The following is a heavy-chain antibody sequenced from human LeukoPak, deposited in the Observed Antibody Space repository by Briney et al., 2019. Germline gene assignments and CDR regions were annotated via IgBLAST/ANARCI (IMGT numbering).Heavy chain of an antibody. J-gene: IGHJ4*02. D-gene: IGHD4-23*01. CDR1: GYTFSDYY. CDR3: ARDVRDYGGNSGFDY. Sequence: ASVKVSCKASGYTFSDYYMHWVRQAPGQGLKWMGWINPSSGDTNYAQKFQGRVTMTRDTSISTAYMELSWLRADDTAIYYCARDVRDYGGNSGFDYWGQGSLVIVSS. CDR2: INPSSGDT. V-gene: IGHV1-2*02.